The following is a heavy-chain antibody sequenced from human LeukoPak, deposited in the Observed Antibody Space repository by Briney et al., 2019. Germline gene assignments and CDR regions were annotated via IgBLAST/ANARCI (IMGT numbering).Heavy chain of an antibody. CDR2: IYIDEST. CDR1: GFTFGSYS. CDR3: AREEGTAFFDY. J-gene: IGHJ4*02. D-gene: IGHD2-21*02. V-gene: IGHV3-53*01. Sequence: GGSLRLSCAASGFTFGSYSMNWVRQAPGKGLEWVSVIYIDESTYYADSVKGRFTISRDNSKNTLYLQMNSLRAEDTAVYYCAREEGTAFFDYWGQGTLVTVSS.